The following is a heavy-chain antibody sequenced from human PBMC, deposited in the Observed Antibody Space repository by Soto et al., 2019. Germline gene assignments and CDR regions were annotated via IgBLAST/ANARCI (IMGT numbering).Heavy chain of an antibody. CDR1: GFTFSSYA. J-gene: IGHJ4*02. CDR2: ISGSGGST. CDR3: AKASRAFIAVAGTLSY. D-gene: IGHD6-19*01. V-gene: IGHV3-23*01. Sequence: GGSLRLSCAASGFTFSSYAMSWVRQAPGKGLEWVSAISGSGGSTYYADSVKGRFTISRDNSKNTLYLQMNSLRAEDTAVYYCAKASRAFIAVAGTLSYWGQGTLVTVSS.